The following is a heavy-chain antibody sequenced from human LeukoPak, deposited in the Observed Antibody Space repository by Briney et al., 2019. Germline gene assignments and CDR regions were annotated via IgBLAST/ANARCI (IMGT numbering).Heavy chain of an antibody. CDR2: IYTSGST. Sequence: SETLSLTCTVSGGSISSYYWGWIRQPAGKGLEWIGRIYTSGSTNYNPSLKSRVTMSVDTSKNQFSLKLSSVTAADTAVYYCARWHYGDPPYYYYYMDVWGKGTTVTVSS. V-gene: IGHV4-4*07. CDR3: ARWHYGDPPYYYYYMDV. J-gene: IGHJ6*03. CDR1: GGSISSYY. D-gene: IGHD4-17*01.